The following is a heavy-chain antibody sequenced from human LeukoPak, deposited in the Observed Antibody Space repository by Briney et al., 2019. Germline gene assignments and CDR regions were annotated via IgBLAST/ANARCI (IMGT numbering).Heavy chain of an antibody. CDR3: ARSSGITIFGVVNFFDY. CDR1: GGTFSRNA. CDR2: IIPIFGTA. D-gene: IGHD3-3*01. J-gene: IGHJ4*02. Sequence: GASVKVSCKASGGTFSRNAISWVRQAPGQGLEWMGGIIPIFGTANYAQKFQGRVTITADESTSTAYMELSSLRSEDTAVYYCARSSGITIFGVVNFFDYWGQGTLVTVSS. V-gene: IGHV1-69*13.